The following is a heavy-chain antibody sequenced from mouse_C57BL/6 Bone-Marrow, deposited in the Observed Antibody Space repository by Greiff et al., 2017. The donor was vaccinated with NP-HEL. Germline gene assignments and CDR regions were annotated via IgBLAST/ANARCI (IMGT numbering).Heavy chain of an antibody. V-gene: IGHV1-50*01. J-gene: IGHJ2*01. CDR1: GYTFTSYW. Sequence: QVQLQQPGAELVKPGASVKLSCKASGYTFTSYWMQWVKQRPGQGLEWIGEIDPSDSYTNYNTKFKGKATLTVDTSSSTAYMQLSSLTSEDSAVYYCASLYDYDDYWGQGTTLTVSS. CDR2: IDPSDSYT. D-gene: IGHD2-4*01. CDR3: ASLYDYDDY.